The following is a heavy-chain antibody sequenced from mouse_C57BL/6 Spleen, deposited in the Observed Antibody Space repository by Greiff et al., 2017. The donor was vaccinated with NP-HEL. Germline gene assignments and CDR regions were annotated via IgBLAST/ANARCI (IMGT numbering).Heavy chain of an antibody. V-gene: IGHV1-82*01. Sequence: QVQLQQSGPELVKPGASVKISCKASGYAFSRSWMNWVKQRPGKGLEWIGRIYPGDGDTNYNGKFKGKATLTADKSSSTAYMQLSSLTSEDSAVYFCARRVAGYFDYWGQGTTLTVSS. J-gene: IGHJ2*01. D-gene: IGHD1-1*02. CDR3: ARRVAGYFDY. CDR2: IYPGDGDT. CDR1: GYAFSRSW.